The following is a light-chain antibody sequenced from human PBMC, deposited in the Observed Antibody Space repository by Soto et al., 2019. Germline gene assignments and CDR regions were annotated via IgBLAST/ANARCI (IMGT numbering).Light chain of an antibody. CDR1: QSVSNN. CDR2: YAS. CDR3: QQYNDWPPIT. V-gene: IGKV3-15*01. Sequence: EIMMTQSPATLSVSPGESATLSCRASQSVSNNLAWYQHKPGQAPRLLIYYASTRATGIPARFSGSVSGTEFNLTISSLQSEDFALYYCQQYNDWPPITFGQGTRLEIK. J-gene: IGKJ5*01.